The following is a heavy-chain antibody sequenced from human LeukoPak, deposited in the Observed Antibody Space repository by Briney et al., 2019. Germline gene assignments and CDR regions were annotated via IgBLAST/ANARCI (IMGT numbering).Heavy chain of an antibody. Sequence: SETLSLTCTVSGDSISSSYWSWIRQPPGKRLEWVGYVHYTGKTNYNPSLNNRATISVDMSKNQFSLKLSSVTAADTAVYYCAGVLRFLEWLSRPKYFQHWGQGTLVTVSS. V-gene: IGHV4-59*12. CDR1: GDSISSSY. D-gene: IGHD3-3*01. CDR2: VHYTGKT. CDR3: AGVLRFLEWLSRPKYFQH. J-gene: IGHJ1*01.